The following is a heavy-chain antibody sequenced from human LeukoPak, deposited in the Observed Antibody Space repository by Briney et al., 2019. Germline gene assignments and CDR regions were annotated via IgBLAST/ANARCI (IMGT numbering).Heavy chain of an antibody. Sequence: SQTLSLTCAISGDSVSDNRAGWNWIRQSPSRGLEWLGRTYYRSKWYRDYAVSVKTRIAINPDTSKNQFFLQVNSETPEYTAVNDCAQELPGIFDAWGQGTLVTVSS. D-gene: IGHD1-14*01. CDR3: AQELPGIFDA. V-gene: IGHV6-1*01. CDR2: TYYRSKWYR. J-gene: IGHJ5*02. CDR1: GDSVSDNRAG.